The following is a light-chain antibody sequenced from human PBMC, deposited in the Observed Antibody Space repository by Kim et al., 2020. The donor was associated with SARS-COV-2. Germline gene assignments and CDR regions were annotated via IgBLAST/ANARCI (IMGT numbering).Light chain of an antibody. V-gene: IGLV3-19*01. CDR3: NSRDSSGDHVV. CDR2: GKY. J-gene: IGLJ2*01. CDR1: SLRNYY. Sequence: SELTQDPAVSVALGQTVRLTCQGDSLRNYYATWYQQRPGQAPVLVLYGKYNRPSGIPDRFSGSASGNTASLTITGAQAEDEADYFCNSRDSSGDHVVFGGGTQLTVL.